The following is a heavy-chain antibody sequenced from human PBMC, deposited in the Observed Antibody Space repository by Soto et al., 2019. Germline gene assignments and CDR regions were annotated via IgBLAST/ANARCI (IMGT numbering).Heavy chain of an antibody. CDR2: IFYTGTT. CDR1: GGSISGANNY. CDR3: ARTAYSIFYYCDK. J-gene: IGHJ4*02. D-gene: IGHD4-4*01. V-gene: IGHV4-31*03. Sequence: SETLSLTCSVSGGSISGANNYWNWIRQHPGKGLEWIGYIFYTGTTYYNPSLKSRVTMSVDTSENKFSLKLTSVTAADTAVYYCARTAYSIFYYCDKWGQGTLVTVSS.